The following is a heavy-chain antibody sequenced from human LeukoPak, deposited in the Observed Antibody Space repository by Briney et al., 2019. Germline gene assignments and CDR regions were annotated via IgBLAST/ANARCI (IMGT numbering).Heavy chain of an antibody. CDR3: ARDRPLVGATYWPGFDY. V-gene: IGHV3-30-3*01. D-gene: IGHD1-26*01. CDR2: ISYDGSNK. CDR1: GFTFSSYA. Sequence: QPGGSLRLSCAASGFTFSSYAMHWVRQAPGKGLEWVAVISYDGSNKYYADSVKGRFTIPRDNSKDTLYLQMNSLRAEDTAVYYCARDRPLVGATYWPGFDYWGQGTLVTVSS. J-gene: IGHJ4*02.